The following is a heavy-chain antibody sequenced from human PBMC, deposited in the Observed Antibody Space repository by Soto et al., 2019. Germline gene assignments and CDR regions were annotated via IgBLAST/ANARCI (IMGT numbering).Heavy chain of an antibody. D-gene: IGHD2-2*01. CDR3: ARRPYCSSTSCYGGMDV. J-gene: IGHJ6*02. V-gene: IGHV5-51*01. CDR1: GYSFTSYW. Sequence: PGETLKISCKGSGYSFTSYWIGWVRQMPGKGLEWMGIIYPGDSDTRYSPSFQGQATISADKSISTAYLQWSSLKASDTAMYYCARRPYCSSTSCYGGMDVWGQGTTVTVSS. CDR2: IYPGDSDT.